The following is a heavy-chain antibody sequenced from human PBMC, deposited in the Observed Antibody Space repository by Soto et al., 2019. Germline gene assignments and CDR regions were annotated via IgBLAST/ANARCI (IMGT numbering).Heavy chain of an antibody. J-gene: IGHJ4*02. CDR2: IYYRGNT. Sequence: SETLSLTCSVSGDSINSDKYYWGWIRQPPGKGLEWIGSIYYRGNTYYNPSLQTRVTISLDKSKSQFSLRLNSVTAADSAVYFCARLEGLATISYYFDFLGQPAQVTVSS. CDR1: GDSINSDKYY. CDR3: ARLEGLATISYYFDF. D-gene: IGHD3-9*01. V-gene: IGHV4-39*01.